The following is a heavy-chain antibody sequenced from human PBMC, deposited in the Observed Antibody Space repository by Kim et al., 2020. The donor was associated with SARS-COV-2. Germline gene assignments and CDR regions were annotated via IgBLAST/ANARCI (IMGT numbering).Heavy chain of an antibody. CDR3: AREENSGWYAVY. Sequence: SYAQKFQGRVTMTRDTSTSTVYMELSSLRSEDTAVYYCAREENSGWYAVYWGQGTLVTVSS. D-gene: IGHD6-19*01. J-gene: IGHJ4*02. V-gene: IGHV1-46*01.